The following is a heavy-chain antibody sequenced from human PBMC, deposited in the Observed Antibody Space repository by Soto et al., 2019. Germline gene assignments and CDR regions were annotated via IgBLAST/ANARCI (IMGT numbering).Heavy chain of an antibody. CDR1: GFTFSSYA. Sequence: GGSLRLSCAASGFTFSSYAISWVRQAPGKGLEWVSAISGSGSGTYYEDSVKGRFTISRDNSKNTLYLQKNSLRGEDTEVYYCAKDLRAECDSKIKGYAIDIWGQGTMVTVSS. J-gene: IGHJ3*02. V-gene: IGHV3-23*01. D-gene: IGHD3-22*01. CDR3: AKDLRAECDSKIKGYAIDI. CDR2: ISGSGSGT.